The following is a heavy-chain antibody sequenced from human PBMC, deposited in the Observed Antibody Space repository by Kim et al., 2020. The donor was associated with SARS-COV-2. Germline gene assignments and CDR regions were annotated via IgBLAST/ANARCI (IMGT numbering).Heavy chain of an antibody. V-gene: IGHV4-31*02. J-gene: IGHJ4*02. D-gene: IGHD2-2*02. CDR3: ARSYCSSTSCYTRGYYFDY. Sequence: SRVTISVDTSKNQFSLKLSSVTAADTAVYYCARSYCSSTSCYTRGYYFDYWGQGTLVTVSS.